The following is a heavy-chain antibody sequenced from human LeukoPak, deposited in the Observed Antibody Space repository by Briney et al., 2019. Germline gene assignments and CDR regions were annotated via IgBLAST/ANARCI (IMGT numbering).Heavy chain of an antibody. D-gene: IGHD2-15*01. CDR1: GYSFTNYW. CDR3: ARRAFCSDGSCYPDY. V-gene: IGHV5-51*01. CDR2: IYPGDSDT. J-gene: IGHJ4*02. Sequence: GESLKISCKGSGYSFTNYWIVWVRQMPGKGLEWMGIIYPGDSDTRYSPSFQGQVTISADKSISTAYLQWSSLKASDTAMYYCARRAFCSDGSCYPDYWGQGTLVTVSS.